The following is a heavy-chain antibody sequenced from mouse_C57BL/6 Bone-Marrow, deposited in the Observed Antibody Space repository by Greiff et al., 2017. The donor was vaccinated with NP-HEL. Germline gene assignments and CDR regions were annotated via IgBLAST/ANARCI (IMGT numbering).Heavy chain of an antibody. CDR2: IDPEGGDT. CDR1: GFNIKDYY. CDR3: TTGPYYYGSSYDWYFDV. V-gene: IGHV14-1*01. D-gene: IGHD1-1*01. Sequence: EVKLQESGAELVRPGASVKLSCTASGFNIKDYYMHWVKQRPEQGLEWIGRIDPEGGDTEYAPKFQGKATMTADTSSNTAYLQLSSLTSEDTAVYYCTTGPYYYGSSYDWYFDVWGTGTTVTVSS. J-gene: IGHJ1*03.